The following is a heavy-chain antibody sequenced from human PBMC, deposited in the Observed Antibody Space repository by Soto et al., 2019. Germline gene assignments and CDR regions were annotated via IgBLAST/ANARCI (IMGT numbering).Heavy chain of an antibody. CDR2: IYSGGST. D-gene: IGHD3-10*01. CDR1: GFTVSSNY. CDR3: ARDRGYYGLDV. J-gene: IGHJ6*02. V-gene: IGHV3-53*01. Sequence: GGSVRLSCAASGFTVSSNYMSWVRQAPGKGLEWVSVIYSGGSTYYADSVKGRFTISRDNSKNTLYLQMNSLRAEDRAVYYCARDRGYYGLDVWGQGTTVTVSS.